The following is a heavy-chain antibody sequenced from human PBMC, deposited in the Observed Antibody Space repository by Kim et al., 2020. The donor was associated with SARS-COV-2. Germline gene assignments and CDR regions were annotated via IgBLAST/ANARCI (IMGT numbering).Heavy chain of an antibody. V-gene: IGHV1-8*01. Sequence: ASVKVSCKASGYTFTNKDINWVRQAPGQGLEWMGWMSPYSGHTGYAQKVEGRVTMTRNTSIATAYMELSSLRSDDTAVYYCARGSEGAFDIWCQGTVVTV. CDR1: GYTFTNKD. CDR2: MSPYSGHT. J-gene: IGHJ3*02. CDR3: ARGSEGAFDI.